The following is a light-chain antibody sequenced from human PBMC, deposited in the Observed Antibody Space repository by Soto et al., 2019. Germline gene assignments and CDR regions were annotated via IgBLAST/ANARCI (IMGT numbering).Light chain of an antibody. CDR1: QSIRKY. J-gene: IGKJ1*01. CDR3: LQSYYHPLT. Sequence: IQITHYPSSLSASVGDGVTITCRASQSIRKYLNWYQHKPGIAPKLLIYAASTLQSGVPSRFSGSGYGTDFTLTISCLQSEDFATYYCLQSYYHPLTFGQGTKVDIK. V-gene: IGKV1-6*01. CDR2: AAS.